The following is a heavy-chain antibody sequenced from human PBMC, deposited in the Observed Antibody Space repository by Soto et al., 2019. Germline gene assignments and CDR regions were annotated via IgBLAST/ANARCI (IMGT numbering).Heavy chain of an antibody. CDR3: AHRLGGSSWNDGFFDF. D-gene: IGHD1-1*01. CDR2: IYWDDDQ. J-gene: IGHJ4*02. V-gene: IGHV2-5*02. CDR1: GFSLRSSPVG. Sequence: QITLKESGPMLVEPTEALALTCSFSGFSLRSSPVGVGWFRQPPGKALEWLAVIYWDDDQRYNPSLKTRITMTKDTSRNQVALTMTDMEPKDTATYFCAHRLGGSSWNDGFFDFWGQGCPVTVS.